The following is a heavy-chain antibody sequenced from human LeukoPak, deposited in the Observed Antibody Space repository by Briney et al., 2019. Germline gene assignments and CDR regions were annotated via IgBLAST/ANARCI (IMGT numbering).Heavy chain of an antibody. CDR3: ARDPYSGNYGDYYYYYMDV. D-gene: IGHD1-26*01. CDR1: GFTFSTYS. Sequence: GGSLRLSCAASGFTFSTYSMNWVRQAPGKGLEWVSSITSSSSYIYYADSVKGRFTISRDNAKSSLYLQMNSLRDEDTAVYYCARDPYSGNYGDYYYYYMDVWGKGTTVTISS. V-gene: IGHV3-21*01. CDR2: ITSSSSYI. J-gene: IGHJ6*03.